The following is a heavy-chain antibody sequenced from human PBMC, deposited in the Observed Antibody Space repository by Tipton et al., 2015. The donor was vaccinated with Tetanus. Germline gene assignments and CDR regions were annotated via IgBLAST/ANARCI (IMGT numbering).Heavy chain of an antibody. CDR2: IRSKAYGGTT. CDR3: TSSLPWSSGDY. V-gene: IGHV3-49*04. J-gene: IGHJ4*02. D-gene: IGHD6-19*01. Sequence: SLRLSCTASGFIFGDYTMGWVRQAPGKGLEWVGFIRSKAYGGTTEYAASVKGRFTVSRDDSTSIAYLQMNSLKTEDTAVYYCTSSLPWSSGDYWGQGTLVTVSS. CDR1: GFIFGDYT.